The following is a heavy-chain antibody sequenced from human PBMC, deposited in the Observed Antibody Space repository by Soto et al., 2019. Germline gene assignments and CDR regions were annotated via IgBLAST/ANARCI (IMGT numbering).Heavy chain of an antibody. V-gene: IGHV3-23*01. D-gene: IGHD3-10*02. CDR1: GFTFNNYA. CDR2: ISDNGDTT. J-gene: IGHJ4*02. CDR3: AIAPPMSLYSVY. Sequence: EVQLLESGGGLVQPGGSLRLSCAASGFTFNNYAMNWVRQAPGKGLEWVSVISDNGDTTHYADSVKGRFTISRDNSKNTLYLHMTSLRAEDTAVYYLAIAPPMSLYSVYWAQGTLVTVSS.